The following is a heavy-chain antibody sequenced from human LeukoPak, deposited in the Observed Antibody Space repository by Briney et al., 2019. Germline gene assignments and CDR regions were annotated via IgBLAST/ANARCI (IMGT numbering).Heavy chain of an antibody. D-gene: IGHD6-19*01. CDR3: ARRRYSSGQIDC. J-gene: IGHJ4*02. Sequence: SQTLSPTCTVSGASISSYYWSWIRQPPGKGLEWIGYVYYSESTNYNPSLKSRVTISIDTSKNQFSLKLSSVTAADTAVYYCARRRYSSGQIDCWGQGTLVTVSS. CDR2: VYYSEST. V-gene: IGHV4-59*08. CDR1: GASISSYY.